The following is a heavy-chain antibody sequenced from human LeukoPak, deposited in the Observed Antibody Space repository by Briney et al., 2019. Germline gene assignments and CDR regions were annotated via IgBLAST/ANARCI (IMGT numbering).Heavy chain of an antibody. D-gene: IGHD3-22*01. J-gene: IGHJ3*02. CDR1: GFTFSSYA. CDR2: ISSTGGDT. V-gene: IGHV3-23*01. Sequence: GGSLRLSCAASGFTFSSYAMSWVRQAPGKGLEWVSAISSTGGDTFYSDSVKGRFTISRDNSKNTLYLQMNSLRAEDTAVYYCARDYTNYYDSSGYPDAFDIWGQGTMVTVSS. CDR3: ARDYTNYYDSSGYPDAFDI.